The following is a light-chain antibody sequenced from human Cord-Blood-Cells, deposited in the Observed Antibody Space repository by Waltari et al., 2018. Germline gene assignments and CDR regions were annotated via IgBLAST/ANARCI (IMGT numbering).Light chain of an antibody. CDR2: AAS. Sequence: DIQMTHSTYSLSVSVGARETITSRASQSISSDLNWYQQKPGKAPKLLIYAASSLQSGVPSRFRGSGSGTDITLPISSLQPENFPAYYCRQAYSTPYGFGHRTKLESK. J-gene: IGKJ2*03. V-gene: IGKV1-39*01. CDR3: RQAYSTPYG. CDR1: QSISSD.